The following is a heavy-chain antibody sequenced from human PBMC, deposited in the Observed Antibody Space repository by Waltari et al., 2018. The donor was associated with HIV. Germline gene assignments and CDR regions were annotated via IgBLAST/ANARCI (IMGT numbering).Heavy chain of an antibody. J-gene: IGHJ4*02. CDR1: GGPISSYY. D-gene: IGHD3-3*01. Sequence: QVQLQESGPGLVKPSETLSLTCTVSGGPISSYYWSWFRQPPGKGLEWIGYIYYSGSTNYNPSLKSRVTISVDTSKNQFSLKLSSVTAADTAVYYCARVQHFDFWSGPLDYWGQGTLVTVSS. CDR2: IYYSGST. V-gene: IGHV4-59*01. CDR3: ARVQHFDFWSGPLDY.